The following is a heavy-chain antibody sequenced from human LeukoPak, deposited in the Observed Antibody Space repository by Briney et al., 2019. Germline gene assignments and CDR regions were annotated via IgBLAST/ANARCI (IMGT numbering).Heavy chain of an antibody. D-gene: IGHD2-2*02. CDR1: GFTFSSYW. V-gene: IGHV3-74*01. CDR3: ARFLGYCSSTSCYKSESHY. CDR2: INSDGSST. Sequence: PGGSLRLSCAASGFTFSSYWMHWVRQAPGKGLVWVSRINSDGSSTSYADSVKGRFTISRDNAKNTLYLQMNSLRAEDTAVYYCARFLGYCSSTSCYKSESHYWGQGTLVTVSS. J-gene: IGHJ4*02.